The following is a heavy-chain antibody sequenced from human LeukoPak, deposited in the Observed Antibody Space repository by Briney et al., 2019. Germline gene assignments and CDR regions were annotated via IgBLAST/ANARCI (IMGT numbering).Heavy chain of an antibody. CDR3: AGSPTGYGYFAYYYYYYMDV. D-gene: IGHD5-18*01. V-gene: IGHV4-39*07. Sequence: SETLSLTCAVSGGSISSSSYYWGWIRQPPGKGLEWVGSIYYSGSTYYNPSLKSRVTISVDTSKNQCSLKVSCVTAADTAVYYCAGSPTGYGYFAYYYYYYMDVWGKGTTVTVSS. J-gene: IGHJ6*03. CDR2: IYYSGST. CDR1: GGSISSSSYY.